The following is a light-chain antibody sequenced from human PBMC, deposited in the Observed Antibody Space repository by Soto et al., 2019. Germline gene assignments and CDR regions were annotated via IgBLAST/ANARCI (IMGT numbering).Light chain of an antibody. CDR1: QTVSSCS. CDR2: GAS. CDR3: QQYVSLPRT. J-gene: IGKJ1*01. Sequence: EIALTPSPGTLSMSPGESSTLSCMASQTVSSCSLAWYLQGPGRAPRLLIYGASRRATGIPDRFSGSGCGADFALTIGSLEPEDFAVYYCQQYVSLPRTFGQGTKVYIK. V-gene: IGKV3-20*01.